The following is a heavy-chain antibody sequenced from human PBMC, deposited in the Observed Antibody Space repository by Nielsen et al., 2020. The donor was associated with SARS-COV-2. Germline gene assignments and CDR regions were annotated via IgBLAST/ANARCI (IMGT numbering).Heavy chain of an antibody. CDR2: ISYDGSNK. CDR3: AKPLAGVPN. J-gene: IGHJ4*02. V-gene: IGHV3-30*18. D-gene: IGHD2-2*01. Sequence: WIRQPPGKGLEWVAVISYDGSNKYYADSVKGRFTISRDNSKNTLYLQMNSLRAEDTAVYYCAKPLAGVPNWGQGTLVTVSS.